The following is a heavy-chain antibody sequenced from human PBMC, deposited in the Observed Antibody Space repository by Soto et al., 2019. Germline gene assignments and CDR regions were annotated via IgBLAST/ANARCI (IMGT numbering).Heavy chain of an antibody. D-gene: IGHD2-21*02. Sequence: SRASGYSFTSTYVHWVRQAPGQGPEWMGIINPAGGTTYYAQKFQGRLTITSDTSTDTVFMDLNDLTSEDTAVYFCALKVVTYYDNWGQGTQLTVSS. V-gene: IGHV1-46*01. CDR3: ALKVVTYYDN. CDR1: GYSFTSTY. J-gene: IGHJ4*02. CDR2: INPAGGTT.